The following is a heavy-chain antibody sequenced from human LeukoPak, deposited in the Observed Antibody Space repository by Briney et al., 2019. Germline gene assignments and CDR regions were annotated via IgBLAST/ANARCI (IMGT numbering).Heavy chain of an antibody. CDR2: ISGSGGST. Sequence: GGSLRLSCAASGFTFSSYAMSWVRQAPGKGLEWVSAISGSGGSTYYADSVKGRFTISRDNSKNTLYLQMNSLRAEDTAVYYCAKEGSTVTTFISPFQHWGQGTLVTVSS. D-gene: IGHD4-17*01. CDR1: GFTFSSYA. V-gene: IGHV3-23*01. CDR3: AKEGSTVTTFISPFQH. J-gene: IGHJ1*01.